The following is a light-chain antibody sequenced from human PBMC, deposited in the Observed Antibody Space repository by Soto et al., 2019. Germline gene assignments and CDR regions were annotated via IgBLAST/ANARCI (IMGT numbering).Light chain of an antibody. Sequence: EIVMTQSPATLSVSPGDRATLSCRASQSVSSNLAWYQQKPGQAPRLLIYGASTRATGIPARFSGSGSGTEFTLTIGSLQSEDFAVYYCQQYNNWPGTFGQGTKLEIK. J-gene: IGKJ2*01. CDR3: QQYNNWPGT. CDR2: GAS. CDR1: QSVSSN. V-gene: IGKV3-15*01.